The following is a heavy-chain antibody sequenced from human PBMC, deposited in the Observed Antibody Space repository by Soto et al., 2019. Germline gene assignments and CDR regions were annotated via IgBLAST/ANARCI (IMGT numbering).Heavy chain of an antibody. Sequence: QVQLVESGGGVVQPGRSLRLSCGASGFTFSDYGMYWVRQAPGKGLEWVAVISYGGTRKYYADSVKGRFTISRDNSENTLYLQMNSLRAEDTAVYYCAKDIPPDIDDFWHGMDVWGQGTTVTVSS. CDR1: GFTFSDYG. J-gene: IGHJ6*02. CDR3: AKDIPPDIDDFWHGMDV. V-gene: IGHV3-30*18. D-gene: IGHD3-3*01. CDR2: ISYGGTRK.